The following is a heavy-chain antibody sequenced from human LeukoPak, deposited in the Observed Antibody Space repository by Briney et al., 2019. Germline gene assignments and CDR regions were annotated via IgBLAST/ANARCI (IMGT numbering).Heavy chain of an antibody. CDR2: SNQRGSS. D-gene: IGHD2-15*01. V-gene: IGHV4-34*01. CDR1: GGPFSGYY. Sequence: PSETLSLTCAVYGGPFSGYYWSWIRQPPGKGLEWIGESNQRGSSNYNPSLKSRVTISVDSSKNQFSLKLSSVTAADTALYYCARAQYCSGGSCYGPAFDIWGQGTMVTVSS. CDR3: ARAQYCSGGSCYGPAFDI. J-gene: IGHJ3*02.